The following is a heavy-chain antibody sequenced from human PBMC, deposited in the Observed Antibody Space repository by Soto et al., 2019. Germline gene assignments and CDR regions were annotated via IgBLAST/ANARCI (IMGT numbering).Heavy chain of an antibody. CDR1: AFTFSGHV. Sequence: GGSLRLSCAASAFTFSGHVMSWVRQAPGKGLEWVSGISSNGVSTYYADSVRGRFTISRDNSKNTLYLQMNSLRAEDTAVYYCAKGVSVGLSGYYVMAVWGQGTTVTVSS. D-gene: IGHD3-16*02. V-gene: IGHV3-23*01. CDR2: ISSNGVST. J-gene: IGHJ6*02. CDR3: AKGVSVGLSGYYVMAV.